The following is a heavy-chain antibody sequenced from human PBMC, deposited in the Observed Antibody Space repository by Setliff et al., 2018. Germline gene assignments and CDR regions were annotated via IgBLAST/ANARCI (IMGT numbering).Heavy chain of an antibody. D-gene: IGHD1-26*01. V-gene: IGHV1-18*01. CDR1: GFNFITYG. CDR2: ISSGSGNT. Sequence: GASVKVSCKTSGFNFITYGFSWVRQAPGQGLEWMGWISSGSGNTNYAQKFQGRVAMTRDTSTTTVYMELRSLKSDDTAVYYCARDVNQWDTTYMDVWGKGTTVTVSS. J-gene: IGHJ6*04. CDR3: ARDVNQWDTTYMDV.